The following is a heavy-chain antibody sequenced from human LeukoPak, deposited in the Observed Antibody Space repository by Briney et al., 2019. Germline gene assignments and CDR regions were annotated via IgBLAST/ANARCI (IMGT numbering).Heavy chain of an antibody. V-gene: IGHV4-59*01. CDR1: GGSISSYY. D-gene: IGHD3-16*02. CDR2: IYYSGST. CDR3: ARGGVWGSYRYYDY. Sequence: TSETLSLTCTVSGGSISSYYWSWIRQPPGKGLEWIGYIYYSGSTNYNPSLKSRVTISVDTSKNQFSLKLSSVTAAGTAVYYCARGGVWGSYRYYDYWGQGTLVTVSS. J-gene: IGHJ4*02.